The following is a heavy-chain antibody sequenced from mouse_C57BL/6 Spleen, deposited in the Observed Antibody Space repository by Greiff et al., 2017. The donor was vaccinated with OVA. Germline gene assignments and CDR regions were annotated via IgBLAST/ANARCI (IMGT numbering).Heavy chain of an antibody. CDR1: GFTFSSYT. Sequence: EVKLMESGGGLVKPGGSLKLSCAASGFTFSSYTMSWVRQTPEKRLEWVATISGGGGNTYYPDSVKGRFTISRDNAKNTLYLQMSSLRSEDTALYYCASLYSNYNFFDYWGQGTTLTVSS. D-gene: IGHD2-5*01. J-gene: IGHJ2*01. CDR2: ISGGGGNT. CDR3: ASLYSNYNFFDY. V-gene: IGHV5-9*01.